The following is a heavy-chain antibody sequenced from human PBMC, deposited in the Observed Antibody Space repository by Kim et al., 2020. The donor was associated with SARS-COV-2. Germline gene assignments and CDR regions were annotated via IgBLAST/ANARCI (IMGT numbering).Heavy chain of an antibody. D-gene: IGHD3-10*01. J-gene: IGHJ5*02. CDR1: GFTFSSYA. Sequence: GGSLRLSCAASGFTFSSYAMSWVRQAPGKGLEWVSAISGSGGSTYYADSVKGRFTISRDNSKNTLYLQMNSLRAEDTAVYYCAKAGLLWFGELVARNWFDPWGQGTLVTVSS. V-gene: IGHV3-23*01. CDR3: AKAGLLWFGELVARNWFDP. CDR2: ISGSGGST.